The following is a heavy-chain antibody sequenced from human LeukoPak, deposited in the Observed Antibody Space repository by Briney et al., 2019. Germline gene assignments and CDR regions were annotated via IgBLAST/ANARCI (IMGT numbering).Heavy chain of an antibody. CDR3: ARDLCDSSGYYYGVGY. CDR2: INPSGGST. D-gene: IGHD3-22*01. Sequence: GASVKVSCKASGHTFTSYYMHWVRQAPGQGLEWMGIINPSGGSTSYAQKFQGRVTMTRDTSTSTVYMELSSLRSEDTAVYYCARDLCDSSGYYYGVGYWGQGTLVIVSS. CDR1: GHTFTSYY. V-gene: IGHV1-46*01. J-gene: IGHJ4*02.